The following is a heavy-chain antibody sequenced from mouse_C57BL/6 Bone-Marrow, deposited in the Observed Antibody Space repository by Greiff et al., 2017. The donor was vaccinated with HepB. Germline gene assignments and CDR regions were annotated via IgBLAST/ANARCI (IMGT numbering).Heavy chain of an antibody. D-gene: IGHD1-1*02. Sequence: EVKLMESGGGLVQPGGSLKLSCAASGFTFSDYYMYWVRQTPEKRLEWVAYISNGGGSTYYPDTVKGRFTISRDNAKNTLYLQMSRLKSEDTAMYYCARQGWGFYYFDYWGQGTTLTVSS. V-gene: IGHV5-12*01. J-gene: IGHJ2*01. CDR3: ARQGWGFYYFDY. CDR1: GFTFSDYY. CDR2: ISNGGGST.